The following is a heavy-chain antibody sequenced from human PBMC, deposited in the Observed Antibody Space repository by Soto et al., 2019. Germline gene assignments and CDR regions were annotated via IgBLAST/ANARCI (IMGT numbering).Heavy chain of an antibody. Sequence: SGSYAGEPAQTLTLTCGFSGFSLSSYGMGVGWIRQPPGKALAWLALIYWDDDKRYSPSLKDRLAISKDTSSNQVALTITTMAPADAATYSCAHAGDYALLTFDHWGPGTLVTVS. CDR3: AHAGDYALLTFDH. J-gene: IGHJ4*02. V-gene: IGHV2-5*02. CDR1: GFSLSSYGMG. CDR2: IYWDDDK. D-gene: IGHD4-17*01.